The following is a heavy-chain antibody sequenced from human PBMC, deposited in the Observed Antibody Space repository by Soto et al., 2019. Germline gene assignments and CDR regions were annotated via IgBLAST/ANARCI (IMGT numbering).Heavy chain of an antibody. CDR3: ATRGYSYGNFDY. CDR1: GYTFTSYD. V-gene: IGHV1-8*01. J-gene: IGHJ4*02. Sequence: ASVKVSCKASGYTFTSYDINWVRQATGQGLEWMGWMNPNSGNTGYAQKFQGRVTMTRNTSISTAYMELSSLRSEDTAVYYCATRGYSYGNFDYWGQGTLATVSS. D-gene: IGHD5-18*01. CDR2: MNPNSGNT.